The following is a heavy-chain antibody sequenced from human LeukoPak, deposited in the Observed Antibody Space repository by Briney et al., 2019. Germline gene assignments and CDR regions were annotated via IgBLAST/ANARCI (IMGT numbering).Heavy chain of an antibody. CDR1: GFTVSSNY. CDR2: IYSSGST. D-gene: IGHD3-10*01. V-gene: IGHV3-53*01. Sequence: PGGSLRLSCAASGFTVSSNYMSWVRQAPGKGLEWVSVIYSSGSTYYADSVKGRFTISRDNSKNTLYLQTNSLRAEDTAVYYCAREYRGSRRSDAFDIWGQGTMVTVSS. J-gene: IGHJ3*02. CDR3: AREYRGSRRSDAFDI.